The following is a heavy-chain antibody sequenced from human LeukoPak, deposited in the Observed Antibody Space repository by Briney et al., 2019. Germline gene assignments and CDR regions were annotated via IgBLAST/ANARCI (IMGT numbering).Heavy chain of an antibody. D-gene: IGHD6-19*01. Sequence: GGSLRLSCAASGFTFSSYAMSWVRQAPGKGLEWVSAISGSGGSTYYADSVKGRFTISRDNSKNTLYLQMNSLRAEDTAVYYCAKALSMYSSGWYFDYWGQGTLVTVSS. CDR2: ISGSGGST. V-gene: IGHV3-23*01. CDR3: AKALSMYSSGWYFDY. CDR1: GFTFSSYA. J-gene: IGHJ4*02.